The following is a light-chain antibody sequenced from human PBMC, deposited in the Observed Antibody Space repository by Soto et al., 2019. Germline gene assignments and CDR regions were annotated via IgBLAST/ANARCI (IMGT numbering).Light chain of an antibody. J-gene: IGLJ1*01. CDR2: EGI. V-gene: IGLV2-23*01. CDR1: SNTIGGYNV. CDR3: CSYVGATTYV. Sequence: QAASVSGSPGQSITISCTGSSNTIGGYNVVSWYQQHPGKAPKVIIYEGIKRPSGVSNRFSGAISGSTASLTISGLQAEDEADYYCCSYVGATTYVFGSGTKVTVL.